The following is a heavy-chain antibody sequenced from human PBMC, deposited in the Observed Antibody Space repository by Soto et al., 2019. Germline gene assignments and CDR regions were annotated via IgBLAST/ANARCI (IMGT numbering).Heavy chain of an antibody. Sequence: SLRLSCAASGFTFSTYGMHWVRQAPGKGLEWVALISYDGSNKYYADSVKGRFTIFRDNSKNTLYLQMNNLRAEDTAFYFCARATQSYYDTSGYYSYVHWGQGAQVTVSS. D-gene: IGHD3-22*01. CDR1: GFTFSTYG. CDR3: ARATQSYYDTSGYYSYVH. J-gene: IGHJ4*02. V-gene: IGHV3-30*03. CDR2: ISYDGSNK.